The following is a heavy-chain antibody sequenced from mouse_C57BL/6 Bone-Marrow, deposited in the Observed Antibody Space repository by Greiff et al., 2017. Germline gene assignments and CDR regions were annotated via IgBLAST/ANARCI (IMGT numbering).Heavy chain of an antibody. V-gene: IGHV5-17*01. J-gene: IGHJ1*03. CDR2: ISSGSSTI. Sequence: EVKVVESGGGLVKPGGSLKLSCAASGFTFSDYGMHWVRQAPEKGLEWVAYISSGSSTIYYADTVKGRFTISRDNAKNTLFLQKTSLRSEDTSMYYCARKGRYDGYFYWYFDVWGTGTTVTVSS. D-gene: IGHD2-3*01. CDR3: ARKGRYDGYFYWYFDV. CDR1: GFTFSDYG.